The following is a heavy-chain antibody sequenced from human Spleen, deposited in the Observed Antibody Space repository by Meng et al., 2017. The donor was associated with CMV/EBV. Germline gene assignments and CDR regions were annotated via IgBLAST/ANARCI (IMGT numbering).Heavy chain of an antibody. CDR2: IYWDDDK. CDR1: GFSLSTSGVG. V-gene: IGHV2-5*02. J-gene: IGHJ5*02. D-gene: IGHD1-26*01. Sequence: IHLKESGTTRVKPTQTLTLTCTFSGFSLSTSGVGVGWIRQPPGKALEWLALIYWDDDKRYSPSLKSRLTITKDTSKNQVVLTMTNMDPVDTATYYCAHSDQWELRGKGWFDPWGQGTLVTVSS. CDR3: AHSDQWELRGKGWFDP.